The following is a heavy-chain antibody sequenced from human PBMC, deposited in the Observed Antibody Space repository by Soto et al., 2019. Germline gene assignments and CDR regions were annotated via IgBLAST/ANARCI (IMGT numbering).Heavy chain of an antibody. CDR1: GFTFTDHH. J-gene: IGHJ4*02. CDR3: ARARTVEAATHFDS. CDR2: SKNKANSYTT. V-gene: IGHV3-72*01. D-gene: IGHD5-18*01. Sequence: AGGSLRLSCVASGFTFTDHHMDWVRQAPGQGLEWVGRSKNKANSYTTEYAASVRGRFTISRDDSKKSLYLQMNSLKTDDTAVYYCARARTVEAATHFDSWGQGTLVTVSS.